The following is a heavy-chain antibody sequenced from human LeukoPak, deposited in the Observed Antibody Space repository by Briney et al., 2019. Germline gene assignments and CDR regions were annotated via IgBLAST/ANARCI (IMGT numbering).Heavy chain of an antibody. CDR1: GFTFDDYA. V-gene: IGHV3-9*01. J-gene: IGHJ3*02. CDR2: ISWNSGSI. CDR3: AKDTSPQSDAFDI. Sequence: PGGSLRLSCAASGFTFDDYAMHWVRQAPGKGLEWVSGISWNSGSIGYADSVKGRFTISRDNAKNSLYLQMNSLRAEDTAVYYCAKDTSPQSDAFDIWGQGTMVTVSS. D-gene: IGHD2-2*01.